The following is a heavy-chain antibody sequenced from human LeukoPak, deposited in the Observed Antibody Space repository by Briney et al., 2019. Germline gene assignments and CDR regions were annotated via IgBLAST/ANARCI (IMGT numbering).Heavy chain of an antibody. CDR3: ARRSTTVTLFYYYMDV. CDR1: GGSFSGYY. Sequence: SETLPLTCAVYGGSFSGYYWSWIRQPPGKGLEWIGEINHSGSTNYNPSLKSRVTISVDTSKNQFSLKLSSVTAADTAVYYCARRSTTVTLFYYYMDVWGKGTTVTVSS. D-gene: IGHD4-11*01. CDR2: INHSGST. V-gene: IGHV4-34*01. J-gene: IGHJ6*03.